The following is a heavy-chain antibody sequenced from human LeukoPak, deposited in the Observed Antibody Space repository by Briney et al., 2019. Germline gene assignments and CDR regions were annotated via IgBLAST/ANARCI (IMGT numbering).Heavy chain of an antibody. D-gene: IGHD3-3*01. Sequence: SETLSLTCTVSGGSITSYYWSWIRQPSGKGLEWIEHIYYSGSTNYNPSLKSRVTISVDTSKNQFSLKLSSVTAADTAVYYCARGPGLIFWSGYHFDYWGQGTLVTVSS. V-gene: IGHV4-59*01. J-gene: IGHJ4*02. CDR3: ARGPGLIFWSGYHFDY. CDR2: IYYSGST. CDR1: GGSITSYY.